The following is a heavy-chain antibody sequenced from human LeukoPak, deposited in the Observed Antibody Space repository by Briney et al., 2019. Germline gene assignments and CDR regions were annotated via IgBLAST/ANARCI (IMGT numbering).Heavy chain of an antibody. CDR3: AREESSSSGYYFDY. V-gene: IGHV3-21*01. D-gene: IGHD6-6*01. CDR2: ISSNSNI. J-gene: IGHJ4*02. Sequence: GGSLRLSCAASGFTFSSYSMNWVRQAPGKGLEWVSSISSNSNIYYADSVKGRFTISRDNAKNSLYPQMNSLRAEDTAVYYCAREESSSSGYYFDYWGQGALVTVSS. CDR1: GFTFSSYS.